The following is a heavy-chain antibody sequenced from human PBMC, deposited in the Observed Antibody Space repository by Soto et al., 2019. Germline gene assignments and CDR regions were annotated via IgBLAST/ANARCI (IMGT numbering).Heavy chain of an antibody. Sequence: SETLSLTCTVSGGSIASSYCTWIRRPPGKGLEWIAYIYYTGIRGYTPSTSYNPSLTSRVTMSVDTPKSQVSLKLTSVTAADTAVYYCARGEDAFIYHGLGVWGQGSTVTASS. V-gene: IGHV4-59*01. CDR3: ARGEDAFIYHGLGV. CDR2: IYYTGIRGYTPST. CDR1: GGSIASSY. J-gene: IGHJ6*01.